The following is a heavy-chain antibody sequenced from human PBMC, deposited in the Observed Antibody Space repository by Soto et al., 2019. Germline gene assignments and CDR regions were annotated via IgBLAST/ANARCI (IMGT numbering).Heavy chain of an antibody. CDR2: IILPFGTP. Sequence: QVRLVQSGAEVKKPGSSVKVSCKASGGTFSNYAISWVRQAPGQGLEWMGGIILPFGTPNYAQKFQGRVTITADESMTTAYMELSGLRSEDPAVYYCAGGPDYAGYFDYWGRGTLVTVSS. CDR3: AGGPDYAGYFDY. CDR1: GGTFSNYA. J-gene: IGHJ4*02. V-gene: IGHV1-69*12. D-gene: IGHD4-17*01.